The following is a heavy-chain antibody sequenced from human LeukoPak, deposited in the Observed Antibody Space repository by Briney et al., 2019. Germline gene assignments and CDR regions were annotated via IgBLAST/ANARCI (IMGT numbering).Heavy chain of an antibody. V-gene: IGHV3-23*01. CDR2: ISVSGDT. Sequence: GGSLRLSCTASEFIFINYAMAWVRLAPGKGLEWVSCISVSGDTYYPDSVKGRFTISRDNSKSTLYLQMDSLRAEDAALYYCAKGTMASCSGASCYPLDQWGQGTLVTVSS. J-gene: IGHJ4*02. D-gene: IGHD2-15*01. CDR3: AKGTMASCSGASCYPLDQ. CDR1: EFIFINYA.